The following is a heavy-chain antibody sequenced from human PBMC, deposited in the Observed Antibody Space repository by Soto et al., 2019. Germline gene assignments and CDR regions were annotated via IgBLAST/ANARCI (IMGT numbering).Heavy chain of an antibody. V-gene: IGHV4-39*01. Sequence: QLQLQESGPGLVKPSETLSLTCTVSGGSISSSSYYWGWIRQPPGKGLEWIGSIYYSGSTYYNPSLKXRXTXSXXTSKKQFSRKLSSVTAADTAVYYCARHWLQSWFDPWGQGTLVTVSS. J-gene: IGHJ5*02. D-gene: IGHD4-4*01. CDR1: GGSISSSSYY. CDR2: IYYSGST. CDR3: ARHWLQSWFDP.